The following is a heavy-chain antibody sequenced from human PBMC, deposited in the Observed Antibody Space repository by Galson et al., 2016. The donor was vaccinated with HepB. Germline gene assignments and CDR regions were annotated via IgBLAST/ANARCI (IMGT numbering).Heavy chain of an antibody. CDR1: RFTFNNHW. J-gene: IGHJ6*02. CDR3: ARGDYDILTGHSVHHNYGMDF. D-gene: IGHD3-9*01. Sequence: SLRLSCAASRFTFNNHWMHWVRQAPGKGLVWLSRINTDGSSTSYADSVKGRFTTSRDNAKNTLFLQMNRMRAEDTAVYYCARGDYDILTGHSVHHNYGMDFWGQGTTVTVSS. CDR2: INTDGSST. V-gene: IGHV3-74*01.